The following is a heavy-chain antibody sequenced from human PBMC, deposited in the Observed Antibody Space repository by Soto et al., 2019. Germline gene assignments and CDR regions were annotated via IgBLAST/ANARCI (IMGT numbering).Heavy chain of an antibody. Sequence: EVQLVESGGGLVQPGGSLRLSCAASGFTFSSYEMNWVRQAPGKGLEWDSYISSSGSTIYYADSVKGRFTISRDNAKNSLYLQMNSLRAEDTAVYYCARGVFEICSSTSCYTLSYYYYGMDVWGQGTTVAVSS. D-gene: IGHD2-2*02. CDR3: ARGVFEICSSTSCYTLSYYYYGMDV. V-gene: IGHV3-48*03. CDR2: ISSSGSTI. CDR1: GFTFSSYE. J-gene: IGHJ6*02.